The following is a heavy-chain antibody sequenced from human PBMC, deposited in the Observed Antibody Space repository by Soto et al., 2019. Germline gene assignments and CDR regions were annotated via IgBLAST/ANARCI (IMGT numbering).Heavy chain of an antibody. V-gene: IGHV4-30-4*01. J-gene: IGHJ4*02. Sequence: SETLSLTCTVSGGSISSGDYYWSWIRQPPGKGLEWIGYIYYSGSTYYNPSLKSRVTISVDTSKNQFSLKLSSVTAADTAVYYCARRSSIAARNFDYWGQGTLVTVSS. CDR2: IYYSGST. CDR1: GGSISSGDYY. D-gene: IGHD6-6*01. CDR3: ARRSSIAARNFDY.